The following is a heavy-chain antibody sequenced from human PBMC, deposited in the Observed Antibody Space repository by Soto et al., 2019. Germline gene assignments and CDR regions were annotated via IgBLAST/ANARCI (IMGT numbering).Heavy chain of an antibody. CDR1: GGSIASGGYY. J-gene: IGHJ5*02. CDR3: ARHARVAPASTGVAFDP. V-gene: IGHV4-39*01. D-gene: IGHD2-2*01. Sequence: SGTLSLPCPVSGGSIASGGYYWGWVRQSPEKGLEWIGSVYYGGSTYYNPSLQSRLTMSIDTSKSQFSLNLSSVTAADTAVYFCARHARVAPASTGVAFDPWGQGSLVTVSS. CDR2: VYYGGST.